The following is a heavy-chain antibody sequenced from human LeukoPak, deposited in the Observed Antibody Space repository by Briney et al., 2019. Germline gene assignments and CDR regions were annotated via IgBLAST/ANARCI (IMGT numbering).Heavy chain of an antibody. CDR1: GFTFGSYE. D-gene: IGHD2-15*01. V-gene: IGHV3-48*03. CDR2: ISSSGSSI. J-gene: IGHJ5*02. CDR3: ARDSPGYCSGGSCSNWFDP. Sequence: PGGSLRLSCAASGFTFGSYEMNWVRQAPGKGLEWVSYISSSGSSIHYADSVKGRFTISRDNAKNSLYLQMNSLRAEDTAVYYCARDSPGYCSGGSCSNWFDPWGQGTLVTVSS.